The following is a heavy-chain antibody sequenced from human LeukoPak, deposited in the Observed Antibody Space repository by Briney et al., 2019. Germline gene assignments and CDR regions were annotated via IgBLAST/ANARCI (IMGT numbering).Heavy chain of an antibody. D-gene: IGHD6-19*01. CDR1: GGSFSGYY. V-gene: IGHV4-34*01. Sequence: SETLSLTCAVYGGSFSGYYWSWIRQPPGKGLEWIGEINHSGSTYYNPSLKSRVTISVDTSKNQFSLKLSSVTAADTAVYYCARVEQWLVWWFDPWGQGTLVTVSS. CDR3: ARVEQWLVWWFDP. CDR2: INHSGST. J-gene: IGHJ5*02.